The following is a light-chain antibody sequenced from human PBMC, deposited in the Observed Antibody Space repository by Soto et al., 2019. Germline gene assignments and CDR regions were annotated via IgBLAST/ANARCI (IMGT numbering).Light chain of an antibody. CDR1: QSVSNR. V-gene: IGKV3D-15*01. Sequence: EIVMTQSPATLSVSPGERATVSCRASQSVSNRLAWYQQKPGQAPRLLIYGASTRATGIPSRFSGSGSGTEFTLTISSLQSEDFAVYYCQQYNDWPPMYSCGQGTKLEIK. J-gene: IGKJ2*01. CDR2: GAS. CDR3: QQYNDWPPMYS.